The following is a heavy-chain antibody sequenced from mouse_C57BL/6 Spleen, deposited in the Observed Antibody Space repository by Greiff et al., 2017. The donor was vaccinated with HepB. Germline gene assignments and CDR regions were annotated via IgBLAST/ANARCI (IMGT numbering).Heavy chain of an antibody. V-gene: IGHV1-54*01. D-gene: IGHD1-1*01. CDR2: INPGSGGT. CDR3: ARGGDYGSSLDY. J-gene: IGHJ2*01. Sequence: LKQSGAELVRPGTSVKVSCKASGYAFTNYLIEWVKQRPGQGLEWIGVINPGSGGTNYNEKFKGKATLTADKSSSTAYMQLSSLTSEDSAVYFCARGGDYGSSLDYWGQGTTLTVSS. CDR1: GYAFTNYL.